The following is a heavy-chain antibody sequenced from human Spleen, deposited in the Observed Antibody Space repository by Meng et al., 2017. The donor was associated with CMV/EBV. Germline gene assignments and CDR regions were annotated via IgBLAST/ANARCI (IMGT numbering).Heavy chain of an antibody. D-gene: IGHD3-3*01. V-gene: IGHV3-23*03. CDR2: IYNGAGIT. J-gene: IGHJ6*02. CDR1: GFAFSTYA. CDR3: ARGPVFGVVLISYYGMDV. Sequence: GESLKISCAASGFAFSTYAMSWVRQAPGKGLEWVSVIYNGAGITYNADSVKGRFTISRDNSKNTLHLQMNSLRPEDTAVYYCARGPVFGVVLISYYGMDVWGQGTTVTVSS.